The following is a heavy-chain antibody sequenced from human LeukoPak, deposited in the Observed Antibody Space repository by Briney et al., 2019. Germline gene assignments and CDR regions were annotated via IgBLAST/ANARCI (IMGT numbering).Heavy chain of an antibody. V-gene: IGHV3-7*01. CDR1: GFTFSTSW. D-gene: IGHD3-22*01. J-gene: IGHJ4*02. Sequence: GGSLRLSCAASGFTFSTSWMSWVRQAPGKGLEWVANIQQDGSAKYYVDSAKGRFTISRDNAKNRIYLQMTSLRAEDTAVYYCARFSLYDNSGYYSWLFDFWGQGTLVTVSS. CDR2: IQQDGSAK. CDR3: ARFSLYDNSGYYSWLFDF.